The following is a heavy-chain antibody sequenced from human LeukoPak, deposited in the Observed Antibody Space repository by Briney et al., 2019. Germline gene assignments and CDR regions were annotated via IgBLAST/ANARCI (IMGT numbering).Heavy chain of an antibody. Sequence: SETLSLTSAVYGGSFSGYYWSWIRQPAGKGLEWIGRIYTSGSTNYNPSLKSRVTMSVDTSKNQFSLKLSSVTAADTTVYYCARARQLAHFDYWGQGTLVTVSS. J-gene: IGHJ4*02. CDR1: GGSFSGYY. V-gene: IGHV4-59*10. D-gene: IGHD6-6*01. CDR3: ARARQLAHFDY. CDR2: IYTSGST.